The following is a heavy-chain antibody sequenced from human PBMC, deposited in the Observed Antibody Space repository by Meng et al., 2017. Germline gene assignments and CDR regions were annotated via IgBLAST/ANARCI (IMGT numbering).Heavy chain of an antibody. CDR2: ISAYNGNT. D-gene: IGHD5-18*01. J-gene: IGHJ6*02. CDR3: ARERYSYGYELGYHYYYYGMDL. Sequence: ASVKVSCKASGYTFTSYGISWVRQAPGQGLEWMGWISAYNGNTNYAQKLQGRVTMTTDTSTSTAYMELRSLRSDDTAVYYCARERYSYGYELGYHYYYYGMDLWGQGTTVTVSS. V-gene: IGHV1-18*01. CDR1: GYTFTSYG.